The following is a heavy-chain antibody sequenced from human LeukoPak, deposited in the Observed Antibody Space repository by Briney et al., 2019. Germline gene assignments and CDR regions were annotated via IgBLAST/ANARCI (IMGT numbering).Heavy chain of an antibody. CDR1: GFTFSSYW. Sequence: GGSLRLSCAASGFTFSSYWMSWVRQPPGKGREWVAKIKQDGSEKYYVDSVKGRFTISRDNAKNSLYLQMNSLRAEDTAVYYCANSAGSYASYFDYWGQGTLVTVSS. D-gene: IGHD1-26*01. V-gene: IGHV3-7*03. CDR2: IKQDGSEK. CDR3: ANSAGSYASYFDY. J-gene: IGHJ4*02.